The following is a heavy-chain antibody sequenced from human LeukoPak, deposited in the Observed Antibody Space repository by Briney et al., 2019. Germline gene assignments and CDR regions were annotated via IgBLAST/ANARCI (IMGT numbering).Heavy chain of an antibody. CDR1: DGSISNYY. D-gene: IGHD3-10*01. Sequence: SETLSLTYTVSDGSISNYYWSWIRQPPGKGLEWIGYIYYSGSTNYNPSLKSRVTMSVDRSKNQFSLKLSSVTAADTAVYYCARTRYYYNSRSYGAPYYFDYWGQGTLVTVSS. CDR2: IYYSGST. CDR3: ARTRYYYNSRSYGAPYYFDY. V-gene: IGHV4-59*08. J-gene: IGHJ4*02.